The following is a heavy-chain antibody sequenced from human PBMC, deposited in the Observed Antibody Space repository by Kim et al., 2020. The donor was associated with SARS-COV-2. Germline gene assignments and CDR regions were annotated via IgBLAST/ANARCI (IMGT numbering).Heavy chain of an antibody. CDR3: ARDGRGWLQQPHWYFDL. D-gene: IGHD5-12*01. CDR1: GGSISSYY. Sequence: SETLSLTCTVSGGSISSYYWSWIRQPPGKGLEWIGYIYYRRSTNYNPSLKSRVTISVDTSKNQFSLKLRSVTAADTAVYYCARDGRGWLQQPHWYFDLWGRGTLVTVSS. CDR2: IYYRRST. J-gene: IGHJ2*01. V-gene: IGHV4-59*01.